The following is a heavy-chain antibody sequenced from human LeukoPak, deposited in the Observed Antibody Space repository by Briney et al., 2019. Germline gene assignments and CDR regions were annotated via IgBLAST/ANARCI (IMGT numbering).Heavy chain of an antibody. CDR2: IYYSGST. CDR3: ARGDCSGGSCYSDY. Sequence: SETLSLTCTVSGGSTSSYYWSWIRQPPGKGLEWIGYIYYSGSTNYNPSLKSRVTISVDTSKNQFSLKLTYVTAADTAVYYCARGDCSGGSCYSDYWGRGTLVTVSS. D-gene: IGHD2-15*01. CDR1: GGSTSSYY. J-gene: IGHJ4*02. V-gene: IGHV4-59*01.